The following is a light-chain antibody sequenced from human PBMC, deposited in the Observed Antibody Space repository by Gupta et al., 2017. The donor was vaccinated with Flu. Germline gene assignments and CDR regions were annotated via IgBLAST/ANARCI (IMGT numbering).Light chain of an antibody. J-gene: IGKJ4*01. CDR3: LESDSLPPT. V-gene: IGKV1-39*01. Sequence: GDRVTITCRASQTINLFLNWYQQKPGKGPQLLITSTSNLTTGVPARFSGSGSGTNFSLTISSLQPEDFATYYCLESDSLPPTFGGGTQVEIK. CDR2: STS. CDR1: QTINLF.